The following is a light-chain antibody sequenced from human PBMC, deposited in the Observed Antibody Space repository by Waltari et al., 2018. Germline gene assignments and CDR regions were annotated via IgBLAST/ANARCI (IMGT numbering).Light chain of an antibody. CDR3: EQYGNSPWT. CDR2: GAS. J-gene: IGKJ1*01. V-gene: IGKV3-20*01. Sequence: ELVLTQSPGTLSLSPGERATLSCRSSQSVSSNYLAWYQQKPGQAPKPLIYGASNRATCIPDRFSGSGCGTDFTLSISRLESEDFAVYYCEQYGNSPWTFGQGTKVEIK. CDR1: QSVSSNY.